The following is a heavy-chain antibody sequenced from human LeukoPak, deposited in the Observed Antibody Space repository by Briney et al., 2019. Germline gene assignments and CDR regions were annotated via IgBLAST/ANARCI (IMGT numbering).Heavy chain of an antibody. Sequence: SETLSLTCTVSGGSISSGGYYWSWIRQPPGKGLEWIGYIYHSGSTYYNPSLKSRVTISVDRSKNQFSLKLSSVTAADTAVYYCAQGGQLVQFWYWGQGTLVTVSS. CDR3: AQGGQLVQFWY. V-gene: IGHV4-30-2*01. D-gene: IGHD6-6*01. J-gene: IGHJ4*02. CDR2: IYHSGST. CDR1: GGSISSGGYY.